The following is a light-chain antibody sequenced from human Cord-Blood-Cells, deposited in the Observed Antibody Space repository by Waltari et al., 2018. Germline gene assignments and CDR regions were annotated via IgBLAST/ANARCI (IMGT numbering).Light chain of an antibody. CDR1: EGIGNH. Sequence: VTTQSPALLPVTPGEKVTHTCQASEGIGNHLYWYQQKPEQAPKLLLKYASQSISRVPSRFSGSGAGTEDTFTISSLEAEDAATYYCQQGNKHPSITFGQGTRLEIK. J-gene: IGKJ5*01. CDR3: QQGNKHPSIT. CDR2: YAS. V-gene: IGKV6-21*02.